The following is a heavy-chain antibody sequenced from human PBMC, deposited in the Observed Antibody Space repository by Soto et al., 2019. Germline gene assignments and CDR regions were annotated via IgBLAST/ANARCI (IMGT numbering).Heavy chain of an antibody. CDR3: SRAYYDFWSGSSPYYYGMDV. D-gene: IGHD3-3*01. CDR2: MNPNSGNT. CDR1: GYTFTSYD. V-gene: IGHV1-8*01. J-gene: IGHJ6*02. Sequence: ASVKVSCKASGYTFTSYDINWVRQATGQGLEWMGWMNPNSGNTGYAQKLQGRVTMTRNTSISTAYMELSSLRSEDTAVYYCSRAYYDFWSGSSPYYYGMDVWGQGTTVTVSS.